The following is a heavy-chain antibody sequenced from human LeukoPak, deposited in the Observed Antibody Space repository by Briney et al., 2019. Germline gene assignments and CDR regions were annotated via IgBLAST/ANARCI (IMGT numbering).Heavy chain of an antibody. Sequence: GGSLRLSCAASGFTFSGYGMHWVRQAPGKGLEWVAVIWYDGSNKYYADSVKGRFTISRDNSKNTLYLQMNSLRAEDTAVYYCAKENGGSGSYYNFAGYRYFDYWGQGTLVTVSS. CDR1: GFTFSGYG. V-gene: IGHV3-33*06. J-gene: IGHJ4*02. CDR3: AKENGGSGSYYNFAGYRYFDY. D-gene: IGHD3-10*01. CDR2: IWYDGSNK.